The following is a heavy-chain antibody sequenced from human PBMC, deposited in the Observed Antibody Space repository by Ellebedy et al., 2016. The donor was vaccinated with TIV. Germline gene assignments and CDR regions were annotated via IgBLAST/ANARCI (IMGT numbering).Heavy chain of an antibody. CDR3: ARGIGSRLDP. Sequence: GESLKISXAASGFTFSSYSMNWVRQAPGKGLEWVSYISSSSSTIYYADSVKGRFTISRDNAKNSLYLQMNSLRAEDTAVYYCARGIGSRLDPWGQGTLVTVSS. CDR2: ISSSSSTI. V-gene: IGHV3-48*04. D-gene: IGHD2-2*01. CDR1: GFTFSSYS. J-gene: IGHJ5*02.